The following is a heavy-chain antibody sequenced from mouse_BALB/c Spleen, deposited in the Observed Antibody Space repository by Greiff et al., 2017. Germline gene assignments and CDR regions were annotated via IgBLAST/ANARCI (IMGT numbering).Heavy chain of an antibody. V-gene: IGHV5-12-2*01. CDR3: ARTYDGYYGFAY. Sequence: EVMLVESGGGLVQPGGSLKLSCAASGFTFSSYTMSWVRQTPEKRLEWVAYISNGGGSTYYPDTVKGRFTISRDNAKNTLYLQMSSLKSEDTAMYYCARTYDGYYGFAYWGQGTLVTVSA. CDR1: GFTFSSYT. J-gene: IGHJ3*01. D-gene: IGHD2-3*01. CDR2: ISNGGGST.